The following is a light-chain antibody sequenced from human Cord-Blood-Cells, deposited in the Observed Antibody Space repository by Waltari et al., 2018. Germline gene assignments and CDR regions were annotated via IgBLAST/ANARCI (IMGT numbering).Light chain of an antibody. CDR3: QQYYSAPYS. CDR2: WAS. V-gene: IGKV4-1*01. CDR1: QSVLYSSNNKNY. J-gene: IGKJ2*03. Sequence: DIVMTQSPDSLAVSLRERATINCKSRQSVLYSSNNKNYLAWYQKKPGQPPKLLICWASTREAGVPARFSGSGSGTDFTTIISSLQAEDVAVYYCQQYYSAPYSFGQGTKLEIK.